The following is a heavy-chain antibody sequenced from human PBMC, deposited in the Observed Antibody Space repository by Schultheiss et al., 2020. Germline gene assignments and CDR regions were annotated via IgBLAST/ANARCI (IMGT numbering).Heavy chain of an antibody. V-gene: IGHV3-30*02. CDR1: GFTFSSYG. D-gene: IGHD5-24*01. CDR3: AKVRRDGYNPFDY. Sequence: GGSLRLSCAASGFTFSSYGMHWVRQAPGKGLEWVAVIWYDGSNKYYADSVKGRFTISRDNSKNTLYLQMGSLRAEDTAVYYCAKVRRDGYNPFDYWGQGTLVTVSS. J-gene: IGHJ4*02. CDR2: IWYDGSNK.